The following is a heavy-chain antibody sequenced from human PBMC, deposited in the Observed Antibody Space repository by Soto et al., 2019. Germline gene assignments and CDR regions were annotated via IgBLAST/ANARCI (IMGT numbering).Heavy chain of an antibody. Sequence: QVQLVQSGAEVKKPGASVKVSCKASGYTFTGYYMHWVRQAPGQGLEWMGWINPNSGGTNYAQKFQGWVTMTRDTSISTAYMELSRLRSDDTAVYYCARVGKSGYYLYYFDYWGQGTLVTVSS. CDR2: INPNSGGT. D-gene: IGHD3-22*01. CDR1: GYTFTGYY. V-gene: IGHV1-2*04. J-gene: IGHJ4*02. CDR3: ARVGKSGYYLYYFDY.